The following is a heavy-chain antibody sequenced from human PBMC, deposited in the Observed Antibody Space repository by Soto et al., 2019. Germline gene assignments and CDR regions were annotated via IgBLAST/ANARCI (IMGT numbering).Heavy chain of an antibody. Sequence: SETLSLTCTVSGGSISSSSYYWGWIRQPPGKGLECFGSIYYSGSTYYNPSLKSRVTISVDTSKNQFSLKLNSVTAADTAVYYCARDLWGYCGADCYPLDVWGQGTTVTVSS. CDR2: IYYSGST. J-gene: IGHJ6*02. V-gene: IGHV4-39*07. CDR1: GGSISSSSYY. D-gene: IGHD2-21*02. CDR3: ARDLWGYCGADCYPLDV.